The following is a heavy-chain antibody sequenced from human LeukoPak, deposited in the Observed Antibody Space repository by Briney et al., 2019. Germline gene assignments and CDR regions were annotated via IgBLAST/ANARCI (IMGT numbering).Heavy chain of an antibody. V-gene: IGHV1-18*01. CDR2: ISTYNGNT. D-gene: IGHD6-19*01. J-gene: IGHJ4*02. Sequence: ASVKVSCKASGYTFTSYAISWVRQAPGQGLEWMGWISTYNGNTNYAQKFQGRVTLTTDTSTSTAYMELRSLRSDDTAVYYCARSRGKQWLGTGPDYWGQGTLVTVSS. CDR1: GYTFTSYA. CDR3: ARSRGKQWLGTGPDY.